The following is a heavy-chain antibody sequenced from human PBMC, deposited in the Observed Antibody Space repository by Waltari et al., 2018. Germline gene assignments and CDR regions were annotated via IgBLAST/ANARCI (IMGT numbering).Heavy chain of an antibody. D-gene: IGHD1-20*01. J-gene: IGHJ4*02. Sequence: VQLVESGGGLVQPGGSLRLSGVVSGFTFSSYWMSWVRQTPGKGLEWVANIKPDGTEEYYVDYVKGRFTIYRDNAKNSLYLQMNSLRAEDTAVYYCARDDGIRTVDYWGQGTLVTVSS. CDR2: IKPDGTEE. CDR3: ARDDGIRTVDY. CDR1: GFTFSSYW. V-gene: IGHV3-7*01.